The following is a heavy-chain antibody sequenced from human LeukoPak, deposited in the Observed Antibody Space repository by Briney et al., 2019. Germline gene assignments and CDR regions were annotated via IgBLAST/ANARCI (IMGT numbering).Heavy chain of an antibody. Sequence: ASVKVSCKASGYTFTSYGISWVRQAPGQGLEWMGWISAYNGNTNYAQKLQGRVTMTTDTSTSTAYMELRSLRSDDTAVYYCARDPSRAAADHFDYWGQGTLVTVSS. CDR2: ISAYNGNT. J-gene: IGHJ4*02. D-gene: IGHD6-13*01. V-gene: IGHV1-18*01. CDR1: GYTFTSYG. CDR3: ARDPSRAAADHFDY.